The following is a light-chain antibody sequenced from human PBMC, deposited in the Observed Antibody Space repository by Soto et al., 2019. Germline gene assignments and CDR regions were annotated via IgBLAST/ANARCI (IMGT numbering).Light chain of an antibody. Sequence: EILLTQSPATLAVSPGEGATLSCRASQSVRDNLAWYQQKPGQAPRLLIYRASTRATGVPARFSGSGSGTEFTLTISGLQSEDVSVYFCQHYNFWPHTFGQGTKVDIK. J-gene: IGKJ2*01. CDR1: QSVRDN. V-gene: IGKV3-15*01. CDR3: QHYNFWPHT. CDR2: RAS.